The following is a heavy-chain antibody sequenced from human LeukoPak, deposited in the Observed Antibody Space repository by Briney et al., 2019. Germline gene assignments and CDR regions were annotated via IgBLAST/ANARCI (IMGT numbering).Heavy chain of an antibody. D-gene: IGHD2-15*01. CDR3: ARDSAFYCSGGSCYSRYYYYMDV. CDR1: EFTFSSYT. Sequence: GGSLRLSCAASEFTFSSYTMNWVRQAPGKGLEWVSSISSSSSYIHYVDSVKGRFTISRDNAKNTLYLQMNSLRAEDTAVYYCARDSAFYCSGGSCYSRYYYYMDVWGKGTTVTVSS. J-gene: IGHJ6*03. CDR2: ISSSSSYI. V-gene: IGHV3-21*01.